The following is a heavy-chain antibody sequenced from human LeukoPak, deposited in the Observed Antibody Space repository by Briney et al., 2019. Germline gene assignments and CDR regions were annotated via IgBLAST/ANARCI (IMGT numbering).Heavy chain of an antibody. D-gene: IGHD3-22*01. CDR2: IKQDGSEK. CDR3: AGGPYYYDGGVDY. CDR1: GFTFSSYW. J-gene: IGHJ4*02. Sequence: PGGSLRLSCAASGFTFSSYWMSWVRQAPGKGLEWVANIKQDGSEKYYVDSVKGRFTISRDNAKNLLYLQMNSLRAEDTAVYYCAGGPYYYDGGVDYWGQGTLVTVSS. V-gene: IGHV3-7*04.